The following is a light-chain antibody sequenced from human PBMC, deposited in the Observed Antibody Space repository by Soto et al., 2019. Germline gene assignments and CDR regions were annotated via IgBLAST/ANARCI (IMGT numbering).Light chain of an antibody. J-gene: IGKJ3*01. Sequence: DIQLPQSPSSLSASVGDRVTITCRASQGISNFLAWYQQKPGKAPKLLIYAASTWQSGVPSRFSGSRSGTEFTLTISRLQPEDFATYYFQQLNIRTFGPGTKVELK. V-gene: IGKV1-9*01. CDR2: AAS. CDR1: QGISNF. CDR3: QQLNIRT.